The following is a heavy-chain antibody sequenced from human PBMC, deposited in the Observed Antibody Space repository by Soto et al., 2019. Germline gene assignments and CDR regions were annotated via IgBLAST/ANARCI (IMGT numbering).Heavy chain of an antibody. CDR3: ANGRVTLGFDY. CDR1: GFTFGSYA. J-gene: IGHJ4*02. Sequence: GGSLRLSCVTSGFTFGSYAMSWVRQAPGKGLEWVSAISGSGGSTYYADSVKGRFTISRDNSKNTLYLQMNSLRAEDTAVYYCANGRVTLGFDYWGQGTLVTVSS. V-gene: IGHV3-23*01. CDR2: ISGSGGST. D-gene: IGHD3-9*01.